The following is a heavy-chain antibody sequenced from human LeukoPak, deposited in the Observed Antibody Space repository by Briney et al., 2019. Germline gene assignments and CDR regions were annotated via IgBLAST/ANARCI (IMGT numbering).Heavy chain of an antibody. D-gene: IGHD6-19*01. CDR2: ISSNGGNT. V-gene: IGHV3-64*01. CDR3: ARVDSGSACAS. J-gene: IGHJ1*01. Sequence: PGGSLRLSCEGSGFTLSSYSMHWVRQASGKGLQFVSAISSNGGNTYYANSVKGRFTISRDISKNTLYLQMGSLRPEDMAVYYCARVDSGSACASWGQGILVTVSS. CDR1: GFTLSSYS.